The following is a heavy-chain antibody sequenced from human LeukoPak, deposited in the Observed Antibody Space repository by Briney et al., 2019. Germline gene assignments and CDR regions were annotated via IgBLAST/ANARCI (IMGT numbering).Heavy chain of an antibody. CDR3: ARPNTPLIVVTAALDY. V-gene: IGHV3-23*01. CDR2: ISGSGGGT. Sequence: RLGASLRLSCAASGFSFSNHAMSWVRRAPGTGLEWVSAISGSGGGTYYADSVKGRFTISRDNSKNTLFLQMNSLRAEDTAIYYCARPNTPLIVVTAALDYWGQGTLVTVSS. D-gene: IGHD2-15*01. CDR1: GFSFSNHA. J-gene: IGHJ4*02.